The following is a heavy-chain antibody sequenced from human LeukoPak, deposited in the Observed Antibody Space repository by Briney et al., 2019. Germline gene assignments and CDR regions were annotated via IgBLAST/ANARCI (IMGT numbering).Heavy chain of an antibody. D-gene: IGHD5-18*01. CDR2: LSGSGGST. CDR1: GFTFSSYA. Sequence: GGSLRLSCVFSGFTFSSYAMSWVRQAPGKGLEWVSSLSGSGGSTYYADSVKGRFTISRDNSKNTLYLQMNSLRVEDTAVYYCAKEPHTGYSLAYWGQGTLVTVSS. J-gene: IGHJ4*02. V-gene: IGHV3-23*01. CDR3: AKEPHTGYSLAY.